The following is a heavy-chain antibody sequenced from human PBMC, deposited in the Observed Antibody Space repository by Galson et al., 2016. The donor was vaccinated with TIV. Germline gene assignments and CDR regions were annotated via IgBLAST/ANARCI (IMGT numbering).Heavy chain of an antibody. D-gene: IGHD5-12*01. V-gene: IGHV5-51*01. CDR3: ARHRGNPWIERCCDT. J-gene: IGHJ5*02. Sequence: QSGAEVKKPGDSLKITCQASGYKLSDYWIGWVRQMPGKGLEWMAIIFPGDSQTRYSPSFEGQVTISADKSISAAYLHLNSLSASDTAIYYCARHRGNPWIERCCDTWGQGTRVTVSS. CDR1: GYKLSDYW. CDR2: IFPGDSQT.